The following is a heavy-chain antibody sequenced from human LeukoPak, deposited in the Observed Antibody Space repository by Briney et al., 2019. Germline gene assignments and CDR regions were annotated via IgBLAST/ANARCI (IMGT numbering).Heavy chain of an antibody. CDR3: ARDLAYSRLDY. J-gene: IGHJ4*02. V-gene: IGHV3-7*01. CDR1: GFTFSSYA. CDR2: INPDGNKK. D-gene: IGHD5-18*01. Sequence: PGGSLRLSCAASGFTFSSYAMSWVRQAPGKGLEWVASINPDGNKKYSADSVKGRFTISRDNAENSLYLQVNSLRVEDTAFYYCARDLAYSRLDYWGQGMLVTVSS.